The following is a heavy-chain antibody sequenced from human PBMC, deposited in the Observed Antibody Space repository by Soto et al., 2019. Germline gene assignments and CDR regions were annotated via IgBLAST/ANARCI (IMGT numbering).Heavy chain of an antibody. Sequence: KQSQTLSLPCTVSGGSISSSSYYWGWIRQPPGKGLEWIGSIYYSGSTYYNPSLKSRVTISVDTSKNQFSLKLSSVTAADTAVYYCASRLSGYDPPNYYYYYMDVWGKGTTVTVSS. CDR3: ASRLSGYDPPNYYYYYMDV. V-gene: IGHV4-39*01. J-gene: IGHJ6*03. D-gene: IGHD5-12*01. CDR2: IYYSGST. CDR1: GGSISSSSYY.